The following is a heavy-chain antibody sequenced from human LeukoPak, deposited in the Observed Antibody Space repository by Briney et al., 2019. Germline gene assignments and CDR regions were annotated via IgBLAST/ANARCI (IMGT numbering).Heavy chain of an antibody. CDR2: IIPIFGTA. J-gene: IGHJ4*02. CDR1: GYSFSDFY. D-gene: IGHD6-13*01. CDR3: ARDRSGSSWSGFDY. Sequence: GASVKVSCKASGYSFSDFYMHWVRQAPGQGLEWMGGIIPIFGTANYAQKFQGRVTITADESTSTAYMELSSLRSEDTAVYYCARDRSGSSWSGFDYWGQGTLVTVSS. V-gene: IGHV1-69*13.